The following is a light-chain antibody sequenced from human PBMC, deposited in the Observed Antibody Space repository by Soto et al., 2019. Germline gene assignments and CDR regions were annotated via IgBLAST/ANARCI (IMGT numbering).Light chain of an antibody. CDR2: GAS. CDR1: HSISTY. CDR3: QQYHSSPTWT. V-gene: IGKV1-39*01. Sequence: DIQMTQSPSSLSGSVGDRFTMTCRASHSISTYLSWYQQKPGKVPKLLIYGASSLQTGVPSRFSGSGSGTEFIFTISSLQPEDFATYYCQQYHSSPTWTFGQGTKVDIK. J-gene: IGKJ1*01.